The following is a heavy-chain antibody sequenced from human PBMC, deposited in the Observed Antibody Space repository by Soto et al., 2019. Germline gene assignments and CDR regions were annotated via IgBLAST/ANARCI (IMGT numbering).Heavy chain of an antibody. CDR2: ISGSGGST. D-gene: IGHD3-22*01. Sequence: EVLRLEAGGGLVQPGGSLRLSCAASGFPFSSYAMSWVRQAPGKGLEWVSAISGSGGSTYYADSVKGRFTISRDNSRISMYLQMNSLRQEDTAVYYCANGGIHADYYDSSGYSAAPTDYWGQGTMVTFSS. V-gene: IGHV3-23*01. CDR3: ANGGIHADYYDSSGYSAAPTDY. J-gene: IGHJ4*02. CDR1: GFPFSSYA.